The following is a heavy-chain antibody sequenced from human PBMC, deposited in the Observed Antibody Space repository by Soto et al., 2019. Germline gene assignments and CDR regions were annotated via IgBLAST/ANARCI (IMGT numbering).Heavy chain of an antibody. J-gene: IGHJ4*02. V-gene: IGHV3-11*01. CDR2: ISSSGSTI. CDR3: ARDQRAGYCSCGSCYSYFY. CDR1: GFTFSDYY. D-gene: IGHD2-15*01. Sequence: GGSLRLSCAASGFTFSDYYMSWIRQAPGKGLEWVSYISSSGSTIYYADSVKGRFTISRDNAKNSLYLQMNSLRAEDTAVYYCARDQRAGYCSCGSCYSYFYWGQGTLVTVSS.